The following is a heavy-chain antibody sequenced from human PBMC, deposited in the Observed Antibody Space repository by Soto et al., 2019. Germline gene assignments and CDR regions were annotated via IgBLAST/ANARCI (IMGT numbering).Heavy chain of an antibody. CDR1: GFTFSDYY. D-gene: IGHD2-2*01. Sequence: SLRLSCAASGFTFSDYYMSCIRQAPGKGLEWVSYISSSGSTIYYADSVKGRFTISRDNAKNSLYLQMNSLRAEDTAGYYCARDPGYCSSTSCPIPFDYWGQGTLVTVSS. J-gene: IGHJ4*02. CDR3: ARDPGYCSSTSCPIPFDY. CDR2: ISSSGSTI. V-gene: IGHV3-11*01.